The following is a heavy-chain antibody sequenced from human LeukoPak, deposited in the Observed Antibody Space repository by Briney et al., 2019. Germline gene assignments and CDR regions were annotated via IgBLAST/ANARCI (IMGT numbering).Heavy chain of an antibody. Sequence: ASVKVSCKASGYTFTSYGISWVRQAPGQGLEWMGWISAYSGNTNYAQKLQGRVTMTTDTSTSTAYMELRSLRSDDTAVYYCARDVLLLGYCSSTSCPPNYYGMDVWGQGTTVTVSS. CDR3: ARDVLLLGYCSSTSCPPNYYGMDV. CDR2: ISAYSGNT. CDR1: GYTFTSYG. J-gene: IGHJ6*02. D-gene: IGHD2-2*01. V-gene: IGHV1-18*01.